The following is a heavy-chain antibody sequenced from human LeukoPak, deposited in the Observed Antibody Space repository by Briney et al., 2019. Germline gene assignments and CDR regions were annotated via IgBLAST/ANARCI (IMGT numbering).Heavy chain of an antibody. CDR1: GFTFSSYA. D-gene: IGHD1-26*01. J-gene: IGHJ4*02. CDR3: ARTLVGATNHFDY. CDR2: ISYDGSNK. V-gene: IGHV3-30*14. Sequence: QPGRSLRLSCAASGFTFSSYAMHWVRQAPGKGLEWVAVISYDGSNKYYADSVKGRFTISRDNSKNTLYLQMNSLRAEDTAVYYCARTLVGATNHFDYWGQGTLVTVSS.